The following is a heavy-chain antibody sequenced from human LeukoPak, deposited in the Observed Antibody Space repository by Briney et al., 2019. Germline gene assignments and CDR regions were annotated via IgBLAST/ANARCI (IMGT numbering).Heavy chain of an antibody. D-gene: IGHD3-16*02. CDR3: ARTNMITFGGVIVPGHFDY. J-gene: IGHJ4*02. CDR1: GYTFTSYY. Sequence: ASVKVSCMASGYTFTSYYMHWVRHATGQGLEWMGWINPNSGGTNYAQKFQGRVTMTRDTSISTAYMELSRLRSDDTAVYYCARTNMITFGGVIVPGHFDYWGQGTLVTVSS. CDR2: INPNSGGT. V-gene: IGHV1-2*02.